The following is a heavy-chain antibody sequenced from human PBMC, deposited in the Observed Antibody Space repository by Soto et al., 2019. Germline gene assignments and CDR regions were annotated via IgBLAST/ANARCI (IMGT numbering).Heavy chain of an antibody. V-gene: IGHV4-4*02. Sequence: SETLSLTCAVSGASISSGNWWSWVRQPPGKGLEWIGEIYHSGSTNYNPSLRSRVSISVDKSKNHFSLSLSSVTAADTAVYYCARVLCSITGCYSMSTDYWGQGTLVTVSS. D-gene: IGHD2-2*02. J-gene: IGHJ4*02. CDR2: IYHSGST. CDR3: ARVLCSITGCYSMSTDY. CDR1: GASISSGNW.